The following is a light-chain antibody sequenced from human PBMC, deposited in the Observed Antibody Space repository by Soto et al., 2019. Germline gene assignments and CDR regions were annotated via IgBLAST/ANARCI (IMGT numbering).Light chain of an antibody. CDR3: QQRSNWSWT. Sequence: EIVLTQSPGTLSLSPGERATLSCRASQSVSTNQLAWYQQKPGQAPRLLIYDASNRATGIPARFSGSGSGTDFTLTISSLEPEDFAVYYCQQRSNWSWTFGQGTKVDIK. V-gene: IGKV3-11*01. CDR2: DAS. CDR1: QSVSTN. J-gene: IGKJ1*01.